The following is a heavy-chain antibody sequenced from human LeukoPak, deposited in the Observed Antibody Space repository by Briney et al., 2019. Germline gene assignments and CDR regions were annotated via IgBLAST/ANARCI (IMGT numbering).Heavy chain of an antibody. CDR1: GYTFTSYA. CDR3: ARGLPAAIVWNWFDP. V-gene: IGHV1-69*13. D-gene: IGHD2-2*01. J-gene: IGHJ5*02. CDR2: IIPIFGTA. Sequence: ASVKVSCKASGYTFTSYAISWVRQAPGQGLEWMGGIIPIFGTANYAQKFQGRVTITADESTSTAYMELSSLRSEDTAVYYCARGLPAAIVWNWFDPWGQGTLVTVSS.